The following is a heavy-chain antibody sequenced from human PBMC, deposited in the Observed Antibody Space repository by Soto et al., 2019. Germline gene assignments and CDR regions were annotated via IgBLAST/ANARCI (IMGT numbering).Heavy chain of an antibody. CDR3: AREGGAYCSSTSCRIDY. CDR1: GGSIGSGDYY. V-gene: IGHV4-30-4*01. D-gene: IGHD2-2*01. CDR2: IYYSGST. J-gene: IGHJ4*02. Sequence: SETLSLTCTVSGGSIGSGDYYWSWIRQPPGKGLEWIGYIYYSGSTYYNPSLKSRVTISVDTSKNQFSLKLSSVTAADTAVYYCAREGGAYCSSTSCRIDYWGQGTRVTVS.